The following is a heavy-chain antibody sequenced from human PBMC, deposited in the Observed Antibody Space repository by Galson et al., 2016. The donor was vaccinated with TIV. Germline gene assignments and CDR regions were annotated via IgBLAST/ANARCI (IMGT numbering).Heavy chain of an antibody. V-gene: IGHV1-69*06. CDR3: ARGRGYYFGSGSSYFDY. CDR1: GVTFSNYA. J-gene: IGHJ4*02. Sequence: SVKVSCKASGVTFSNYAINWVRQAPGQGLEWMGGITAMFGTTDYAQKFQGRVTITADKSTSTVYMDLSSLRSEDTAVYYCARGRGYYFGSGSSYFDYWGQGSLVTVSS. D-gene: IGHD3-10*01. CDR2: ITAMFGTT.